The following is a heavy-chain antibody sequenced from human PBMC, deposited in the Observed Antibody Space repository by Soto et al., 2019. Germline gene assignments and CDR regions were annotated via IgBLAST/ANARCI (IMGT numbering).Heavy chain of an antibody. CDR1: GGSISSYY. Sequence: SETLSLTCTVSGGSISSYYWSWIRQPPGKGLEWIGYIYYSGSTNYNPSLKSRVTISVDTSKNQFSLKLSSVTAADTAVYYCARESGEYSYGFDYWGQGTLVTVSS. J-gene: IGHJ4*02. D-gene: IGHD5-18*01. CDR3: ARESGEYSYGFDY. V-gene: IGHV4-59*01. CDR2: IYYSGST.